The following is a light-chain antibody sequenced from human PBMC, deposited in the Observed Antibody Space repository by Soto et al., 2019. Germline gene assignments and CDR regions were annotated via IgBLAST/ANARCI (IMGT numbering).Light chain of an antibody. CDR1: QSISSY. J-gene: IGKJ1*01. CDR3: QQYDSSPKT. V-gene: IGKV1-39*01. CDR2: AAS. Sequence: DIQMTQSPSSLSASVGDRVTITCRASQSISSYLNWYQQKPGKAPKLLIYAASSLQSGVPSRFSGIGSGTDFTLSISSLQPEDFAVYYCQQYDSSPKTFGQGTKVDI.